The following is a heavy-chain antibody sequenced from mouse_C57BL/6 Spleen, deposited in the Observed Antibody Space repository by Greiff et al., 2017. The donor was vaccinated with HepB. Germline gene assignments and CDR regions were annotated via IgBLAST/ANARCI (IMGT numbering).Heavy chain of an antibody. J-gene: IGHJ1*03. CDR3: ARRKTKVAYIDD. V-gene: IGHV1-69*01. CDR2: IYPSDSYT. D-gene: IGHD1-3*01. Sequence: QVQLQQPGAELVMPGASVKLSCKASGYTFTSYWMHWVKQRPGQGLEWIGEIYPSDSYTNYNQKFKGKSTLTVDKSSSTAYMQLSSLTSEDSAVDYCARRKTKVAYIDDWGTGTTVTVSS. CDR1: GYTFTSYW.